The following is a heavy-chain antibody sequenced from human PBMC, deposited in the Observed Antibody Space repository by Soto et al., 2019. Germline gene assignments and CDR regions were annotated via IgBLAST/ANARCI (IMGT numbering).Heavy chain of an antibody. CDR2: FDPEDCET. CDR3: ATDFKLSGNIDY. D-gene: IGHD3-16*02. CDR1: GYTLTDLS. V-gene: IGHV1-24*01. J-gene: IGHJ4*02. Sequence: QVQLVQSGAEVNKPGASEKVSCKVSGYTLTDLSMHWVRQAPGKELEWMGGFDPEDCETIYAQKFQGRVAMTEDTSTDAAYMELSSLRSEDTAVYYCATDFKLSGNIDYWGQGTLVTVSS.